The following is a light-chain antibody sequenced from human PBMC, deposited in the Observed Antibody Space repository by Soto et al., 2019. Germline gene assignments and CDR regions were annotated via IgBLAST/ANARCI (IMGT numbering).Light chain of an antibody. CDR2: GAS. J-gene: IGKJ5*01. CDR1: QSVSSN. CDR3: QQYNNWPPIT. Sequence: EIVMTQSPATLSVSPGERATLSCRASQSVSSNLAWYQQKPGQAPRLLIYGASTSATGIQARFSGSGSGTDFSLTISGLQSEDFAVYYCQQYNNWPPITFGQGTRLEIK. V-gene: IGKV3-15*01.